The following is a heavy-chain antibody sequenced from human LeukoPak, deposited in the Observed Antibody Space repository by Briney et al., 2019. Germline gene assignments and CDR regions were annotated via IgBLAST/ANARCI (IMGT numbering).Heavy chain of an antibody. CDR1: GYTFTSYG. Sequence: GASVKVSCKASGYTFTSYGISWVRQAPGQGLEWMGWISAYNGNTNYAQKLQGRVTMTTDTSTSTAYMELRSLRSDDTAVYYCARADYGDYPRGYAFDIWGQGTMVTVSS. CDR3: ARADYGDYPRGYAFDI. D-gene: IGHD4-17*01. J-gene: IGHJ3*02. CDR2: ISAYNGNT. V-gene: IGHV1-18*01.